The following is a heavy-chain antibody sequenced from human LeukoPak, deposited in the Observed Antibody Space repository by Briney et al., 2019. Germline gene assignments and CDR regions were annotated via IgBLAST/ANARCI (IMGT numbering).Heavy chain of an antibody. CDR1: GSTLSRFG. Sequence: GGSLTLACAASGSTLSRFGMTWARQAPGKGLEWVSTITGSGGYTYYADSVKGRFTISRDNSKNTLFLRINSLRAEDTAVYSCAKQSLVDSSGYSQCWGQRTLVTVSS. J-gene: IGHJ4*02. D-gene: IGHD3-22*01. CDR2: ITGSGGYT. V-gene: IGHV3-23*01. CDR3: AKQSLVDSSGYSQC.